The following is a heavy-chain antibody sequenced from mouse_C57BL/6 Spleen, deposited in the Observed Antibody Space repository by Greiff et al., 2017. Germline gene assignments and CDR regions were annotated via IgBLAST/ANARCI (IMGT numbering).Heavy chain of an antibody. CDR2: ISYSGST. CDR1: GYSITSDY. Sequence: EVQLQQSGPGLAKPSQTLSLTCSVTGYSITSDYWNWIRKFPGHKLEYMGYISYSGSTYNNPSLNSRNSITRDTSKIQYYLQVNSVTTEDPATYYCARRTPFQYGSSDWYFDVWGTGTTVTVSS. CDR3: ARRTPFQYGSSDWYFDV. V-gene: IGHV3-8*01. D-gene: IGHD1-1*01. J-gene: IGHJ1*03.